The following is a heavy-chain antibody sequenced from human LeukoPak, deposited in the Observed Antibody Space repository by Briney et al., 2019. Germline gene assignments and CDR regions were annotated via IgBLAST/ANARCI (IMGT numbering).Heavy chain of an antibody. CDR2: INHSGST. CDR3: ARVVPAATRRYYFDY. D-gene: IGHD2-2*01. CDR1: GGSFSGYY. V-gene: IGHV4-34*01. Sequence: SETLSPTCAVYGGSFSGYYWSWIRQPPGKGLEWIGEINHSGSTNYNPSLKSRVTISVDTSKNQFSLKLSSVTAADTAVYYCARVVPAATRRYYFDYWGQGTLVTVSS. J-gene: IGHJ4*02.